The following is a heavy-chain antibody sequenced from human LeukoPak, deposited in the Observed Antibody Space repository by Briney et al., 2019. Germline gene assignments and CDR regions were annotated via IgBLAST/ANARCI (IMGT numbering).Heavy chain of an antibody. Sequence: SETLSLTCTVSGGSISSSSYYWGWIRQPPGKGLEWIGSIYYSGSTYYNPSLKSRVTMSVDTSKNQFSLKLSSVTAADTAVYYCARESSSRTPFDYWGQGTLVTVSS. V-gene: IGHV4-39*07. CDR2: IYYSGST. J-gene: IGHJ4*02. CDR1: GGSISSSSYY. CDR3: ARESSSRTPFDY. D-gene: IGHD1-26*01.